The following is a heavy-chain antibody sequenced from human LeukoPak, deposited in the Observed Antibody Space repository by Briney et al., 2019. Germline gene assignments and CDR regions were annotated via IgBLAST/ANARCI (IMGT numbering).Heavy chain of an antibody. CDR3: ARHPLEAGYCSGGSCYSDHSYYFDY. CDR2: IYYSGST. V-gene: IGHV4-59*08. J-gene: IGHJ4*02. D-gene: IGHD2-15*01. CDR1: GGSISSYY. Sequence: SETLSLTCTVSGGSISSYYWSWIRQPPGKGLEWIGYIYYSGSTNYDPSLKSRVTISVDTSKNQFSLKLSSVTAADTAVYYCARHPLEAGYCSGGSCYSDHSYYFDYWGQGTLVTVSS.